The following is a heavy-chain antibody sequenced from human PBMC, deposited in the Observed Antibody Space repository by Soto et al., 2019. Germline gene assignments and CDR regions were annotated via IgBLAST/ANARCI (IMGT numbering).Heavy chain of an antibody. Sequence: HPGESLRLSCAASGFTFSSYGMHWVRQAPGKGLGWGSRLNSDGSSTSYADSVKGRFTISRDNAKNTLYLQMNSLGAEDTAVYYCARGGGRFSPHIYYYYGMDVWGQGTTVTVSS. V-gene: IGHV3-74*01. D-gene: IGHD3-3*01. CDR1: GFTFSSYG. CDR3: ARGGGRFSPHIYYYYGMDV. J-gene: IGHJ6*02. CDR2: LNSDGSST.